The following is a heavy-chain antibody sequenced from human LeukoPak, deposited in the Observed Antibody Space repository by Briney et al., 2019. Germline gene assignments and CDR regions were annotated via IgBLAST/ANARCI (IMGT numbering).Heavy chain of an antibody. V-gene: IGHV1-69*04. CDR1: GGTFSSYA. CDR3: ARDSGHCSSTSCYTGDYGLHYYYYGMDV. CDR2: IIPILGIA. J-gene: IGHJ6*02. D-gene: IGHD2-2*02. Sequence: SVTVSCTASGGTFSSYAISWVRQAPGQGLEWMGRIIPILGIANYAQKFQGRVTITADKSTSTAYMELSSLRSEDTAVYYCARDSGHCSSTSCYTGDYGLHYYYYGMDVWGQGTTVTVSS.